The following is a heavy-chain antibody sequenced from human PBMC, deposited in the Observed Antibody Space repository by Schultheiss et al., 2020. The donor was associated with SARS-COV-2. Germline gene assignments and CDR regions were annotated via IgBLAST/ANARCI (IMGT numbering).Heavy chain of an antibody. CDR3: ARGLYPEYFQH. D-gene: IGHD2-15*01. V-gene: IGHV3-11*04. CDR2: ISGSGGST. J-gene: IGHJ1*01. Sequence: GGSLRLSCAVYGGSFSGYYWSWIRQAPGKGLEWVSAISGSGGSTYYADSVKGRFTISRDNAKNSLYLQMNSLRAEDTAVYYCARGLYPEYFQHWGQGTLVTVSS. CDR1: GGSFSGYY.